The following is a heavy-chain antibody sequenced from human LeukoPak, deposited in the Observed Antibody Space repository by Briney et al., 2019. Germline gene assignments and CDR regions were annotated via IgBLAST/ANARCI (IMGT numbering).Heavy chain of an antibody. CDR1: GGSISSSSYY. CDR3: ARHQGSTVTTAVDY. J-gene: IGHJ4*02. Sequence: SETLSLTRTVSGGSISSSSYYWGWIRQPPGKGLEWIGSIYYSGSTYYNPSLKSRVTISVDTSKNQFSLKLSSVTAADTAVYYCARHQGSTVTTAVDYWGQGTLVTVSS. D-gene: IGHD4-17*01. V-gene: IGHV4-39*01. CDR2: IYYSGST.